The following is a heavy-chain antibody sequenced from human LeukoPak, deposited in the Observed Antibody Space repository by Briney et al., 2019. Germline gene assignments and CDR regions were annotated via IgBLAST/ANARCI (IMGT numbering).Heavy chain of an antibody. J-gene: IGHJ5*02. CDR1: GGSISSGGYS. CDR3: AREGGIGNWFDP. Sequence: SETLSLTCAVSGGSISSGGYSWSWVRQPPGKDLEWIGYIYHSGSTYYNPSLKRRVTISVDKTKNQFSLKLSSVTAAAAAVYYCAREGGIGNWFDPWGQGTLVTVSS. V-gene: IGHV4-30-2*01. CDR2: IYHSGST. D-gene: IGHD1-26*01.